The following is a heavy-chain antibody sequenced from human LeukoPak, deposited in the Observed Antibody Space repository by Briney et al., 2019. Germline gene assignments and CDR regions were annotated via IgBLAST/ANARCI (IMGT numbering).Heavy chain of an antibody. D-gene: IGHD3-10*01. CDR2: INPNSGGT. J-gene: IGHJ3*02. V-gene: IGHV1-2*02. CDR1: GYTFTVYF. CDR3: AREPYGSGSEDAFDI. Sequence: ASVKVSCKASGYTFTVYFMHWVRQAPGQGLEWMGWINPNSGGTNYAQKFQSRVTMTRDTSISTAYMELSRLRSHDTAVYFCAREPYGSGSEDAFDIWGQGTMVTVSS.